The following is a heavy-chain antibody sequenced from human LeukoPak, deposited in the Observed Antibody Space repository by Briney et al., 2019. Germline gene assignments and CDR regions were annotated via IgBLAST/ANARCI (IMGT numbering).Heavy chain of an antibody. Sequence: ASVKVSCKASGYTFTNYDISWVRQAPGQGLEWMGWISAYNGNTNYAQKLQGRVTMTTDTSTSTAYMELRSLRSDDTAVYYCARDFTGLIKAARPGYMDVWGKGTTVTVSS. CDR3: ARDFTGLIKAARPGYMDV. D-gene: IGHD6-6*01. CDR1: GYTFTNYD. V-gene: IGHV1-18*01. CDR2: ISAYNGNT. J-gene: IGHJ6*03.